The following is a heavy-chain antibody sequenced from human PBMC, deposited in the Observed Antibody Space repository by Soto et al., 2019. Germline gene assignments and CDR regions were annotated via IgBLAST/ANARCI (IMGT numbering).Heavy chain of an antibody. V-gene: IGHV4-4*02. CDR2: TYHTGST. Sequence: SETLSLTCTVSGGSISSSNWWSWVRQPPGKGLEWIGETYHTGSTNYNPSLKSRVTISVDKSKNQFSLNLSSVTAADTAMYYCAIRGAVAGTGWFDPWGQGTLVTVSS. CDR1: GGSISSSNW. J-gene: IGHJ5*02. CDR3: AIRGAVAGTGWFDP. D-gene: IGHD6-19*01.